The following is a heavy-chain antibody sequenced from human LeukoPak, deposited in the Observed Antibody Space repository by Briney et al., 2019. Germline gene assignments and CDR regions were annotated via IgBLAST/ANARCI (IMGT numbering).Heavy chain of an antibody. CDR1: GGSISSGGYY. Sequence: SETLSLTCTVSGGSISSGGYYWSWIRQHPGKGLEWIGYIYYSGPTYYNPSLKSRVTISVDTSKNQFSLKLSSVTAADTAVYYCARGTGTSTWNWFDPWGQGTLVTVPS. CDR3: ARGTGTSTWNWFDP. J-gene: IGHJ5*02. CDR2: IYYSGPT. V-gene: IGHV4-31*03.